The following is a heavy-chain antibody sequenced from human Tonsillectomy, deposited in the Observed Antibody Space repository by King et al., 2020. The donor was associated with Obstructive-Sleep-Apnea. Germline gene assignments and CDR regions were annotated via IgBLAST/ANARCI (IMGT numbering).Heavy chain of an antibody. CDR3: ARDGSVGWFDS. D-gene: IGHD2-15*01. J-gene: IGHJ5*01. CDR1: GGSINSYY. CDR2: IYTSGST. V-gene: IGHV4-4*07. Sequence: VQLQESGPGLVKPSETLSLTCTVSGGSINSYYWSWIRQPAGKGLEWIGRIYTSGSTTYNPSLKSRVTPSVDTAKNQFSLKLSSVTAADTAVYYCARDGSVGWFDSWGQGTLVTVSS.